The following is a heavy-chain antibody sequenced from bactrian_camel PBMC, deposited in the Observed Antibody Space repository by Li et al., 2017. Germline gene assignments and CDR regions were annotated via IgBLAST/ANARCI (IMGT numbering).Heavy chain of an antibody. CDR1: APTYSINC. Sequence: VQLVESGGGSVQAGGSLRLACVASAPTYSINCMGWFRQAPGKRREEVAVAYINTRSTKYADSVKGRFTIPQDNAKNTVYLQMNSLKPEDTAMYYCAARGPYCYTKLSVRDFTYWGQGTQVTVS. V-gene: IGHV3S53*01. CDR2: AYINTRST. D-gene: IGHD2*01. CDR3: AARGPYCYTKLSVRDFTY. J-gene: IGHJ6*01.